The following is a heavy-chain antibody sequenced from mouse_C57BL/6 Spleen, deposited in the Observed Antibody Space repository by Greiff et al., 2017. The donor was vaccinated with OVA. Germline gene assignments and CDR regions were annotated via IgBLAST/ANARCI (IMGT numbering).Heavy chain of an antibody. CDR1: GYTFTTYP. V-gene: IGHV1-47*01. J-gene: IGHJ3*01. Sequence: QVQLKESGAELVKPGASVKMSCKASGYTFTTYPIEWMKQNHGKSLEWIGNFHPYNDDTKYNEKFKGKATLTVEKSSSTVYLELSRLTSDDSAVYYCATWDDYDRGFAYWGQGTLVTVSA. CDR3: ATWDDYDRGFAY. CDR2: FHPYNDDT. D-gene: IGHD2-4*01.